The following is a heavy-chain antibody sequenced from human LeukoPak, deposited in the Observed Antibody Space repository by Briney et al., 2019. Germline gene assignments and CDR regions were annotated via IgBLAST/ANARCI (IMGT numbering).Heavy chain of an antibody. CDR2: IKQEGSET. CDR3: ASLDPAMLVSTDY. Sequence: SGGSLRLSCVASGFTLSSYWMSWVRQAPGKGREWLSNIKQEGSETYYVDSVKGRSPISRDNAKNLLYRQVNSRKAEDTPVYYSASLDPAMLVSTDYWGQGTLVTVSS. CDR1: GFTLSSYW. D-gene: IGHD5/OR15-5a*01. J-gene: IGHJ4*02. V-gene: IGHV3-7*01.